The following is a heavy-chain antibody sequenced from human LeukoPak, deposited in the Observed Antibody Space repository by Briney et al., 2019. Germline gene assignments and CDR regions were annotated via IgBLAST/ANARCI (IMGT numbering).Heavy chain of an antibody. D-gene: IGHD6-13*01. CDR3: AREIAAADY. J-gene: IGHJ4*02. Sequence: SETLSLTCSVSGGSISSSNYYWAWIRQPPGKGLEWIGSIHYTGSTYYSASLKSRVTISVDTSKNQFSLKLPSVTAADTAVYYCAREIAAADYWGQGTLVTVSS. V-gene: IGHV4-39*07. CDR1: GGSISSSNYY. CDR2: IHYTGST.